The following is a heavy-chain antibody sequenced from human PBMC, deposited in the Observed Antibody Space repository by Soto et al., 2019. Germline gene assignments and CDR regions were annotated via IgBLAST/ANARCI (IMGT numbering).Heavy chain of an antibody. CDR3: AREFTEDVDGPTRFYFDY. J-gene: IGHJ4*02. CDR1: GDSISSYY. CDR2: TYVTGDT. Sequence: KPSETLSLTCSVSGDSISSYYWSWIRQSAGKGLEWIGRTYVTGDTDYNPTLKSRVTMSLDTSKNQLSLKLSSVTAADTAVYFCAREFTEDVDGPTRFYFDYWGQGTPVTVSS. V-gene: IGHV4-4*07. D-gene: IGHD5-12*01.